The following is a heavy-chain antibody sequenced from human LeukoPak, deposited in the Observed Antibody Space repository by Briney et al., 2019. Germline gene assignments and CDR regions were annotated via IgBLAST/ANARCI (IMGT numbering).Heavy chain of an antibody. V-gene: IGHV3-33*01. CDR3: ARDPHHYYDSSGRGYYFDY. CDR2: IWYDGSNK. J-gene: IGHJ4*02. CDR1: GFTFSSYG. Sequence: GRSLRLSCAASGFTFSSYGMHWVRQAPGKGLEWVAVIWYDGSNKYYADSVKGRFTISRDNSKNTLYLQMNSLRAEDTAVYYCARDPHHYYDSSGRGYYFDYWGQGTLVTVSS. D-gene: IGHD3-22*01.